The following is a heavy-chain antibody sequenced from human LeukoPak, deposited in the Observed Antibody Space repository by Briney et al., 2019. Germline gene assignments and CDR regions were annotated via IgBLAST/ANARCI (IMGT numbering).Heavy chain of an antibody. CDR3: ARSEMDTIRGAFDI. CDR1: GYTFTSYD. Sequence: ASVKVSCKASGYTFTSYDINWVRQATGQGLEWMGWMNPNSGNTGYAQKFQGRVTMTRNTSISTAYMELSSLRSEDTAVYYCARSEMDTIRGAFDIWGQGTMVTVSS. CDR2: MNPNSGNT. D-gene: IGHD5-24*01. V-gene: IGHV1-8*01. J-gene: IGHJ3*02.